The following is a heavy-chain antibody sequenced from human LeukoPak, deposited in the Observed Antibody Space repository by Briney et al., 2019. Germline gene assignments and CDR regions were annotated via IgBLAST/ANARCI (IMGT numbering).Heavy chain of an antibody. CDR3: ASQVIPAAFFDP. D-gene: IGHD2-2*01. J-gene: IGHJ5*02. CDR1: GGSISSSSYY. CDR2: IYYSGST. Sequence: PSETLSLTCTVSGGSISSSSYYWGWIRQPPGKGLEWIGSIYYSGSTYYNPSLKSRVTISVDTSKNQFSLKLSSVTAADTAVYYCASQVIPAAFFDPWGQGTLVTVSS. V-gene: IGHV4-39*01.